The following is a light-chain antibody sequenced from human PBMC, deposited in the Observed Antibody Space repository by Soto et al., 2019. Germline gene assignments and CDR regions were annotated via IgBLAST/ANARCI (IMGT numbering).Light chain of an antibody. CDR2: GAS. V-gene: IGKV3-20*01. CDR3: QQYGSSPPYT. J-gene: IGKJ2*01. CDR1: QSVSSSY. Sequence: EIVLTQSPGTLSLSPGERATLSFRASQSVSSSYLAWYQQKPGQAPRLLIYGASSRATGIPDRFSGSGSGTDFTLTISRLEPEDFAVYYCQQYGSSPPYTFGQGTKLESK.